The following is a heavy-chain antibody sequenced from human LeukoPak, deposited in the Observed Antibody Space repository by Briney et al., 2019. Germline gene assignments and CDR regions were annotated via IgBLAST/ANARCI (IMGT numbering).Heavy chain of an antibody. Sequence: SETLSLTCAVYGGSFSGYYWSWIRQPPGKGLEWIGEINHSGSTYYNPSLKSRVTISVDTSKNQFSLKLSSVTAADTAVYYCARAKTAYGSGSYWVSWFDPWGQGTLVTVSS. J-gene: IGHJ5*02. CDR3: ARAKTAYGSGSYWVSWFDP. CDR1: GGSFSGYY. V-gene: IGHV4-34*01. D-gene: IGHD3-10*01. CDR2: INHSGST.